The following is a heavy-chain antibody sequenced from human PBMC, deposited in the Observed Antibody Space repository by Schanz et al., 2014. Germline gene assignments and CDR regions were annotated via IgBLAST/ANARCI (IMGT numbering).Heavy chain of an antibody. V-gene: IGHV3-30*02. CDR3: AKDYCGGGSCYLFDY. J-gene: IGHJ4*02. D-gene: IGHD2-15*01. CDR2: IRSDGTNK. Sequence: VQLVESGGGVVQPGRSLRLSCAASGFTFSAYGMHWVRQAPGKGLEWVAFIRSDGTNKYYGDSVKGRFTISRDNSKNTLYLQMDSLRPEDTSVYYCAKDYCGGGSCYLFDYWGQGTLVTVSS. CDR1: GFTFSAYG.